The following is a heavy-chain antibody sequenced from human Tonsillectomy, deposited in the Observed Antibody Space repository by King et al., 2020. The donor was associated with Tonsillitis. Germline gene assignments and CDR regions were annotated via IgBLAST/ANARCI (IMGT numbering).Heavy chain of an antibody. CDR3: ARGSSGYYYG. CDR1: GGSISSYY. D-gene: IGHD3-22*01. V-gene: IGHV4-59*01. J-gene: IGHJ4*02. CDR2: IYYSVKT. Sequence: VQLQESGPGLVKPSETLSLTCTFSGGSISSYYWSWVRQPPGKGLEWIGSIYYSVKTNYNPSLKSRVTISVDSSKNQFSLKMSSVTAADTALYYCARGSSGYYYGWGQGTLVTVSS.